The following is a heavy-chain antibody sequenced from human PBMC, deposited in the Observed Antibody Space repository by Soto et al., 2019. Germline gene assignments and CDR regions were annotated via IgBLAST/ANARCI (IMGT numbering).Heavy chain of an antibody. D-gene: IGHD6-19*01. CDR3: ASWVIALGGTGYFRH. CDR1: GFTFASHA. Sequence: EAQLLESGGDLIQPGGSLTLSCAASGFTFASHAMSWVRQAPGKGLEWVSGISANGGRANYADSVKGRFSFSRDNSKNTMFLQMDSLTAEDTAIYYCASWVIALGGTGYFRHWGQGTLVTVSS. CDR2: ISANGGRA. V-gene: IGHV3-23*01. J-gene: IGHJ1*01.